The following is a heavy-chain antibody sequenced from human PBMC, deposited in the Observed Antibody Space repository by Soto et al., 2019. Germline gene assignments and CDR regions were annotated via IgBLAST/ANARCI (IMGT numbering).Heavy chain of an antibody. CDR3: ARDILAGSSSSYYYYGMDV. D-gene: IGHD6-6*01. J-gene: IGHJ6*02. CDR1: GDSVSSNSAA. V-gene: IGHV6-1*01. CDR2: TYYRSKWYN. Sequence: SQTLSLTCAIPGDSVSSNSAAWNWIRQSPSRGLEWLGRTYYRSKWYNDYAVSVKSRITINPDTSKNQFSLQLNSVTPEDTAVYYCARDILAGSSSSYYYYGMDVWGQGTTVTVAS.